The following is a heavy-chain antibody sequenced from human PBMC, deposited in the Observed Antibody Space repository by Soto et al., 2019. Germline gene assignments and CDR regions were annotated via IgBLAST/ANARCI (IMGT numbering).Heavy chain of an antibody. D-gene: IGHD3-3*01. V-gene: IGHV3-30*18. Sequence: PGGSLRLSCAASGFTFSSYGMHWVRQAPGKGLEWVAVISYDGSNKYYADSVKGRFTISRDNSKNTLYLQMNSLRAEDTAVYYCAKDPKEWLLYDYYYYGMDVWGQGTTVTVSS. CDR2: ISYDGSNK. J-gene: IGHJ6*02. CDR1: GFTFSSYG. CDR3: AKDPKEWLLYDYYYYGMDV.